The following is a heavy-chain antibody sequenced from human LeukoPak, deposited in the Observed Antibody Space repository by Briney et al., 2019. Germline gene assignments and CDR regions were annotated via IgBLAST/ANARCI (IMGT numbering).Heavy chain of an antibody. CDR3: ARENRVPAPYDY. J-gene: IGHJ4*02. V-gene: IGHV3-48*01. CDR2: ITSSGSTV. Sequence: GGSLRLSCAASEFTFSTYSMNWVRQAPGQGLEWLSHITSSGSTVFYADSVKGRFTISRDNANNSVSLQMNSLRAEDTAVYYCARENRVPAPYDYWGQGTLVTVSS. CDR1: EFTFSTYS. D-gene: IGHD2-2*01.